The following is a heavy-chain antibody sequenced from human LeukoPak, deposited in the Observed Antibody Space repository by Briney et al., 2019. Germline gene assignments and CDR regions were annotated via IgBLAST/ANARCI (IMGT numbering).Heavy chain of an antibody. V-gene: IGHV1-2*02. J-gene: IGHJ4*02. CDR1: GYTFTGYY. CDR2: INPNSGGT. Sequence: GASVKVSCKASGYTFTGYYMHWVRQAPGQGLEWMGWINPNSGGTNYAQKFQDRVTMTRDTSISTAYMELSRLRSDDTAVYYCARDGTYYDYVWGSYRPYYFDNWGQGTLVTVSS. D-gene: IGHD3-16*02. CDR3: ARDGTYYDYVWGSYRPYYFDN.